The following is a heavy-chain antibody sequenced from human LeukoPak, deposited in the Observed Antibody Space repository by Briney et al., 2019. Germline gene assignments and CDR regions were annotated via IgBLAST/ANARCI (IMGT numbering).Heavy chain of an antibody. CDR3: ARAFNWNDVLYFDY. CDR2: IYYSGST. D-gene: IGHD1-20*01. Sequence: SETLSLTCTVSGGSISSCYWSWIRQPPGKGLEWIGYIYYSGSTNYNPSLKSRVTISVDTSKNQFSLKLSSVTAADTAVYYCARAFNWNDVLYFDYWGQGTLVTVSS. V-gene: IGHV4-59*12. J-gene: IGHJ4*02. CDR1: GGSISSCY.